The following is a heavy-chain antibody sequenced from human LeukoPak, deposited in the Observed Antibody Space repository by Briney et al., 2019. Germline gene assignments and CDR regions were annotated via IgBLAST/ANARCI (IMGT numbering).Heavy chain of an antibody. CDR2: TYNDGSNN. D-gene: IGHD3-10*01. V-gene: IGHV3-30*02. Sequence: GGSLRLSCAASGFTFRSYGMHWVRQAPGKGLEWVAVTYNDGSNNYYADSVKGRFTISRDNSKNTLYLQMNSLRTEDTAVYYCAKHLVRGVIHDDFDIWGQGTRVTV. J-gene: IGHJ3*02. CDR1: GFTFRSYG. CDR3: AKHLVRGVIHDDFDI.